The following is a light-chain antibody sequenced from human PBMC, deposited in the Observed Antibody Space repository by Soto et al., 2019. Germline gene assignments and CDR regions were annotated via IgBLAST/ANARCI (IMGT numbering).Light chain of an antibody. CDR2: DAS. Sequence: EIVLTQSPATLSLSPGERATLSCRASQSLSVYLAWYQQKPGQAPRLLISDASNRATGIPARFSGGGSGTDFTLTISSLEPEDFALYYCQQRRDWPLTFGGGTKVEI. V-gene: IGKV3-11*01. J-gene: IGKJ4*01. CDR1: QSLSVY. CDR3: QQRRDWPLT.